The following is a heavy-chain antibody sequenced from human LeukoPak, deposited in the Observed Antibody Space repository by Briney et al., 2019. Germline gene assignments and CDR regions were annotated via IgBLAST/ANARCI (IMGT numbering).Heavy chain of an antibody. V-gene: IGHV4-34*01. CDR3: ARGRRVSGVRRINWARRENYYYYYIDV. CDR1: GDSFSGYL. CDR2: VNHVGDT. D-gene: IGHD5-24*01. J-gene: IGHJ6*03. Sequence: SETLSLTCAVYGDSFSGYLWTWIRQSPGKGLEWIGDVNHVGDTNLNPSLRGRVAIPVDTAKNQFSLRVTSVTGADTGLYFCARGRRVSGVRRINWARRENYYYYYIDVWGKGTTVIAS.